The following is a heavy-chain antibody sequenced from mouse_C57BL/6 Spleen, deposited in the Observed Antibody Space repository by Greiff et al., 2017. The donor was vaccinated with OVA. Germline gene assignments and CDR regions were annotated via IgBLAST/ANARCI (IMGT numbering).Heavy chain of an antibody. CDR3: ARITTVSYFDY. D-gene: IGHD1-1*01. V-gene: IGHV1-82*01. Sequence: QVQLQQSGPELVKPGASVKISCKASGYAFSSSWMNWVKQRPGKGLEWIGRIYPGDGDTNYNGKFKGKATLTADTSSSTAYMQLSSLTSEDSAVYFCARITTVSYFDYWGQGTTLTVSS. CDR2: IYPGDGDT. CDR1: GYAFSSSW. J-gene: IGHJ2*01.